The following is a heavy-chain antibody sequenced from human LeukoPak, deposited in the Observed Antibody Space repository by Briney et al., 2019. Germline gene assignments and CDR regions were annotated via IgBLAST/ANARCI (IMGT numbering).Heavy chain of an antibody. CDR3: ATLARFSGSYHGIDD. CDR1: GFTFSNYA. Sequence: QPGGCLRLSCAASGFTFSNYALSWARQAPGKGLEWVSAIGGGGSSTYYADSVKGRFTISRDNSKNTLYLQMNSLRAEDTAVYYCATLARFSGSYHGIDDCGQGSPLTVSS. V-gene: IGHV3-23*01. D-gene: IGHD1-26*01. J-gene: IGHJ6*01. CDR2: IGGGGSST.